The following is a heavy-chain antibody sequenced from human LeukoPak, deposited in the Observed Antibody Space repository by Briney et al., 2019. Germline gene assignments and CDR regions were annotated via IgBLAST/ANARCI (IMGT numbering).Heavy chain of an antibody. CDR2: IWYDGSNT. V-gene: IGHV3-33*01. CDR1: GLTFSSFG. CDR3: ARGFLDFDS. D-gene: IGHD3-3*01. J-gene: IGHJ4*02. Sequence: PGRSQRLSCVASGLTFSSFGMHWVRQAPGKGLEWVALIWYDGSNTYYADSVKGRFTISRDDSKNTVYLQMNSLRAEDTALYYCARGFLDFDSWGQGTLVIVSS.